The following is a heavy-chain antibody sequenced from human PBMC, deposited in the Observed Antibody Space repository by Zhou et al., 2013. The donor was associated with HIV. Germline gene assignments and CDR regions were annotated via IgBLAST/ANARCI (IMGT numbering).Heavy chain of an antibody. CDR2: ISGSNGNA. Sequence: QVQMVQSGAEVKKPGSSVKVSCTASGGTFTSYAMGWVRQAPGQGLEWMGWISGSNGNAKYAQKFQGRVTMTTDTSTSTAYMEVRSLRSDDTAVYYCARLFFDRGDYWGQGTLVTVSS. D-gene: IGHD3-9*01. V-gene: IGHV1-18*01. CDR3: ARLFFDRGDY. J-gene: IGHJ4*02. CDR1: GGTFTSYA.